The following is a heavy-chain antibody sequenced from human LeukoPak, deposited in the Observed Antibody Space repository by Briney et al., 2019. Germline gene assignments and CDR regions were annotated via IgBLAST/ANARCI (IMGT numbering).Heavy chain of an antibody. CDR1: GFTFSSYG. J-gene: IGHJ6*02. Sequence: GGSLRPSCAASGFTFSSYGMHWVRQAPGKGLEWVAVISYDGSNKYYADSVKGRFTISRDNSKNTLYLQMNSLRAEDTAVCYCAKASAYYYYGMDVWGQGTTVTVSS. CDR2: ISYDGSNK. V-gene: IGHV3-30*18. CDR3: AKASAYYYYGMDV.